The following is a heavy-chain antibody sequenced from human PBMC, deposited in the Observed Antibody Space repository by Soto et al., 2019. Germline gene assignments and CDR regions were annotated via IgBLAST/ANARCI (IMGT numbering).Heavy chain of an antibody. Sequence: EVQLLESGGGLVQPGGSLRLSCAASGFTFGSYVMSWVRQAPGKGLEWVSSISAGGGGTYYADSVKGRFTISRDNSKXXXXXXXXXXXXXXXXXXXXXXXXXXXXCRNLDYWGQGTLVSVSS. CDR2: ISAGGGGT. CDR3: XXXXXXXXCRNLDY. CDR1: GFTFGSYV. V-gene: IGHV3-23*01. J-gene: IGHJ4*02.